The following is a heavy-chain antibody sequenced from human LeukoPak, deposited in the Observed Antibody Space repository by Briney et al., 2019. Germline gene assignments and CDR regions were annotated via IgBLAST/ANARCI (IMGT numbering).Heavy chain of an antibody. CDR2: ISYDGSNK. V-gene: IGHV3-30*03. Sequence: GGSLRLSCAASGFTFSSYGMHWVRQAPGKGLEWVAVISYDGSNKYYADSVKGRFTIPRDNSKNTLYLQMNSLRAEDTAVYYCARLTTVTISPECWGQGTLVTVSS. D-gene: IGHD4-17*01. CDR1: GFTFSSYG. CDR3: ARLTTVTISPEC. J-gene: IGHJ4*02.